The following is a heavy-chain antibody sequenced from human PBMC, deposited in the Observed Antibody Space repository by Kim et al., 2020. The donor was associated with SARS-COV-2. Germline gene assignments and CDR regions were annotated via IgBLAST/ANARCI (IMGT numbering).Heavy chain of an antibody. D-gene: IGHD4-17*01. V-gene: IGHV4-59*08. CDR3: ARRAGTIGTVYWYLDR. Sequence: SETLSLTCTVSGGYMNGYYWAWIRQPPGKGLEWIAYSHYTGISYYNPSLKSRVSTSVDTSKKHFSLNLTSVTAADTAIYFCARRAGTIGTVYWYLDRWGR. CDR1: GGYMNGYY. CDR2: SHYTGIS. J-gene: IGHJ2*01.